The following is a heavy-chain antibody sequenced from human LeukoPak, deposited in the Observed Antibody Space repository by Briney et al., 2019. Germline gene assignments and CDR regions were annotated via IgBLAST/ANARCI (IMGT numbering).Heavy chain of an antibody. J-gene: IGHJ4*02. CDR2: IYHSGST. CDR3: ARQGITMVRGVIINFDY. Sequence: PSETLSLTCAVSGYSISSGYYWGWIRQPPGKGLEWIGSIYHSGSTYYNPSLKIRVTISVDTSKNQFSLKLSSVTAADTAVYYCARQGITMVRGVIINFDYWGQGTLVTVSS. D-gene: IGHD3-10*01. V-gene: IGHV4-38-2*01. CDR1: GYSISSGYY.